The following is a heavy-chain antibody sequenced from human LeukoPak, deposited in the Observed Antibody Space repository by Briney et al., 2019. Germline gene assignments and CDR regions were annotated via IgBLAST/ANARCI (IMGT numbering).Heavy chain of an antibody. CDR3: ARQRRSSGWPNDY. Sequence: GESLKISCKGSGYSFANYWIAWARQMPGKGLEWMGIIYPADSDTKYSPSFQGQVTISADKSISTAYLQWSSLKASDNAMYYCARQRRSSGWPNDYWGQGTLVTVSS. CDR1: GYSFANYW. J-gene: IGHJ4*02. V-gene: IGHV5-51*01. D-gene: IGHD6-19*01. CDR2: IYPADSDT.